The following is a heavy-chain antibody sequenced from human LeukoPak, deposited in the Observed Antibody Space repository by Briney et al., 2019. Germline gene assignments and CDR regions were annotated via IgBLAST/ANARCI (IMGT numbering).Heavy chain of an antibody. Sequence: SETLSLTCAVYGGSFSVYYWSWIRQPPGKGLGWIEEINDSGRTNYNPSLKSRVTISVDTSKNQFSLKLSSVTAADTAVYYCARMSPRLRRLTLTTTKGFDYWGQGTLVTVSS. J-gene: IGHJ4*02. V-gene: IGHV4-34*01. CDR1: GGSFSVYY. CDR3: ARMSPRLRRLTLTTTKGFDY. D-gene: IGHD4-17*01. CDR2: INDSGRT.